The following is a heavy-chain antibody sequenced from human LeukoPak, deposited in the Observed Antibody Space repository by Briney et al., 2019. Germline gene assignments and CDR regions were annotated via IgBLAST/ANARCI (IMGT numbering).Heavy chain of an antibody. V-gene: IGHV3-7*01. J-gene: IGHJ4*02. CDR3: ARDDPRVGATETD. CDR1: GFTFSNYW. D-gene: IGHD1-26*01. CDR2: IKEDGSAK. Sequence: PGGSLRLSCAASGFTFSNYWMSWVRQAPGKGLEWVANIKEDGSAKYYVDSVKGRFTISRDNAKNSVYLQMNSLRADDTAVYYCARDDPRVGATETDWGQGTLVTVSS.